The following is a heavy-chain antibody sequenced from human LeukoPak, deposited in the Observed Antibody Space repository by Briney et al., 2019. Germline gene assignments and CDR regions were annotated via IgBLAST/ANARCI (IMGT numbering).Heavy chain of an antibody. Sequence: GGSLRLSCAASGFALSSNYMSWVRQAPGKGLEWVSVIYSGGSTYYADSVKGRFTISRDNSKNTLYLQTNSLRAEDTAVYYCAGGELISFFDYWGQGTLVTVSS. CDR3: AGGELISFFDY. J-gene: IGHJ4*02. D-gene: IGHD1-7*01. V-gene: IGHV3-53*01. CDR2: IYSGGST. CDR1: GFALSSNY.